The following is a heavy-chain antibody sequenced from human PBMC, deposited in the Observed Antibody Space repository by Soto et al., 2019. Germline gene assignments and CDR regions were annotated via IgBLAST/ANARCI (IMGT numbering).Heavy chain of an antibody. CDR3: ARLAYSSRGGQFFDY. V-gene: IGHV4-31*03. CDR2: IYYSGDT. D-gene: IGHD6-13*01. CDR1: GDSISSGGYH. Sequence: QVQLQESGPGLVEPSQTLSLTCNVSGDSISSGGYHWSWIRQHPGKGLEWIVYIYYSGDTYYNRSLKSRVAISVHTSKKQFSLNLSSATAADTAVYYCARLAYSSRGGQFFDYWGQGVLVTVSS. J-gene: IGHJ4*02.